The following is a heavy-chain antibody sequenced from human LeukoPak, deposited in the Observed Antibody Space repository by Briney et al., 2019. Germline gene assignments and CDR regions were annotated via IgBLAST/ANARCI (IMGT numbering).Heavy chain of an antibody. CDR3: ARSGALGYCSSTSCYAVATRHYYYYMDV. V-gene: IGHV1-69*05. Sequence: SVKVSCKASGGRCSSYAISWVRQAPGQVLEWMGGIIPILGTATYAQKFQGRVTITTDESTSTAYMELSSLRSEDTAVYYCARSGALGYCSSTSCYAVATRHYYYYMDVWGKGTTVTVSS. D-gene: IGHD2-2*01. J-gene: IGHJ6*03. CDR2: IIPILGTA. CDR1: GGRCSSYA.